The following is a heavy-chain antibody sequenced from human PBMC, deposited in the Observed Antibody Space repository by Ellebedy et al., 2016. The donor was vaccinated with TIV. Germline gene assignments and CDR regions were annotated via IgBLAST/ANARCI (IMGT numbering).Heavy chain of an antibody. CDR3: ARDRGDYSISGP. V-gene: IGHV3-74*01. CDR2: IKSDGSST. J-gene: IGHJ5*02. D-gene: IGHD4-11*01. Sequence: GESLKISXVASGFTFGRYWMHWVRQAPGNKLVWVSRIKSDGSSTTYADSVKGRFTTSRDNARNTLYLQMNSLRDEDTAVYFCARDRGDYSISGPWGQGTLVTVSS. CDR1: GFTFGRYW.